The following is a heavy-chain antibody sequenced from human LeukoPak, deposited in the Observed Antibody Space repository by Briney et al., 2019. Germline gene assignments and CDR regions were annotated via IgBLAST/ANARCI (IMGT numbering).Heavy chain of an antibody. Sequence: GGSLRLSCAASGFTFSSYAMHWVRQAPGKGLEWVAVISYDGRNKYYADSVKGRFTISRDNSKNTLYLQMNSLRAEDTAVYYCAREGVGFDYWGQGTLVTVSS. CDR3: AREGVGFDY. CDR2: ISYDGRNK. CDR1: GFTFSSYA. V-gene: IGHV3-30*01. D-gene: IGHD2-8*01. J-gene: IGHJ4*02.